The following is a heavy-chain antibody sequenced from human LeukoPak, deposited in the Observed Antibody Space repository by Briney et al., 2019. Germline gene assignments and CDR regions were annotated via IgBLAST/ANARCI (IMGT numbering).Heavy chain of an antibody. Sequence: ASVKVSCKASGYTFTGYYMHWVRQAPGQGLEWMGWINPNSGGTNYAQKFQGRVTMTRDTSISTAYMELSRLRSDDTAVYYCARARRRGYSSGYDYWGQGTLVTVSS. J-gene: IGHJ4*02. D-gene: IGHD6-19*01. V-gene: IGHV1-2*02. CDR2: INPNSGGT. CDR1: GYTFTGYY. CDR3: ARARRRGYSSGYDY.